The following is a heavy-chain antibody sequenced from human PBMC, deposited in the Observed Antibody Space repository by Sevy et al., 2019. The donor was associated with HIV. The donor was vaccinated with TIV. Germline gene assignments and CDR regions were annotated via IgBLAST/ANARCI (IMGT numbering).Heavy chain of an antibody. D-gene: IGHD3-22*01. Sequence: SETLSLTCAVYGGSFSGYYWSWIRQPPGKGLEWIGEINHSGGTNYNPSLKSRVTISVDTSKNQFSLKLSSVTAADTAVYYCARFNYYDSSGYDAFDIWGQGTMVTVSS. CDR1: GGSFSGYY. CDR3: ARFNYYDSSGYDAFDI. J-gene: IGHJ3*02. V-gene: IGHV4-34*01. CDR2: INHSGGT.